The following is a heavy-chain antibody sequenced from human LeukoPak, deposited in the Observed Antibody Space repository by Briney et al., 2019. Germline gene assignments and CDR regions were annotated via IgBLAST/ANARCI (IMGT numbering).Heavy chain of an antibody. Sequence: SETLSLTCAVYGGSFSGYSWSWIRQPPGKGLEWIGEINHMGSTRYNPSLKSRVTVSLDTSKTQFSLRLSSVTAADTAVYYCARALGPSSSWTGSFDYWGQGTLVTVSS. J-gene: IGHJ4*02. D-gene: IGHD6-13*01. CDR2: INHMGST. V-gene: IGHV4-34*01. CDR3: ARALGPSSSWTGSFDY. CDR1: GGSFSGYS.